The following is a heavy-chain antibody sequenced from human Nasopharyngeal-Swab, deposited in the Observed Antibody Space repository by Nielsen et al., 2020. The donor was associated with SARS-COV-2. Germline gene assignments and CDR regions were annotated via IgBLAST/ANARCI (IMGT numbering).Heavy chain of an antibody. J-gene: IGHJ4*02. D-gene: IGHD1-26*01. CDR1: GFTFDDYA. Sequence: SCAASGFTFDDYAMHWVRQAPGKGLEWVSGISWNSGSIGYADSVKGRFTISRDNAKNSLYLQMNSLRAEDTALYYCAKVGTGDSRDYWGQGTLVTVSS. V-gene: IGHV3-9*01. CDR3: AKVGTGDSRDY. CDR2: ISWNSGSI.